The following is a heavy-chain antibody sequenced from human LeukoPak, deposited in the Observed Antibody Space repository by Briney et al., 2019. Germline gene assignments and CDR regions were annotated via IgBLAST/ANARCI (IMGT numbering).Heavy chain of an antibody. V-gene: IGHV4-34*01. CDR1: GGSFSGYS. Sequence: SETLSLTCVVYGGSFSGYSWSWIRQPPGKGLEWIGEISHSGSTKYNPSLKSRVTISIDTSKNQFSLKLSSVTAADTAVYFCARGPYSYDSSGAFDIWGQGTMVTVSS. CDR2: ISHSGST. D-gene: IGHD3-22*01. CDR3: ARGPYSYDSSGAFDI. J-gene: IGHJ3*02.